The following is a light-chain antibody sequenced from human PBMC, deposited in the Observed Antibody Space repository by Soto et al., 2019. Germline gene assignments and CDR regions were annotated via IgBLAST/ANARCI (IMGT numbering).Light chain of an antibody. CDR3: QQYNSYSWT. J-gene: IGKJ1*01. CDR2: KAS. Sequence: DIQMTQSPSTLSASVGDRVTITCRASQSISYWLAWYQQKPGQAPKLLIYKASNLDSGVPSRFSGSGSATEFTLTISRLQPDDFATYYCQQYNSYSWTFGQGTKVEIK. V-gene: IGKV1-5*03. CDR1: QSISYW.